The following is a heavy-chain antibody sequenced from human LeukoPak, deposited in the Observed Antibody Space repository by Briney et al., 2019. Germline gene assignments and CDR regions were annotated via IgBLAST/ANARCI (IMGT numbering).Heavy chain of an antibody. CDR2: IYHSGST. CDR3: ARGITMVRGAVRGWFDP. CDR1: GGSISSGGYS. Sequence: SETLSLTCAVSGGSISSGGYSWSWLRQPPGKGLEWIGYIYHSGSTYYNPSLKSRVTISVDRSKNQFSLKLSSVTAADTAVYYCARGITMVRGAVRGWFDPWGQGTLVTVSS. J-gene: IGHJ5*02. V-gene: IGHV4-30-2*01. D-gene: IGHD3-10*01.